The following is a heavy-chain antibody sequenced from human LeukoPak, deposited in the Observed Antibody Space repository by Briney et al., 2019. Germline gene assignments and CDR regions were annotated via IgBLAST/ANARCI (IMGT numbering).Heavy chain of an antibody. Sequence: QSGGSLRLSCAASGFTFSSYAMSWVRQASGKGLEWVSAISGSGGSTYYADSVKGRFTISRDNSKNTLYLQMNSLRAEDTAVYYCAKTLGAINDAFDIWGQGTMVTVSS. CDR2: ISGSGGST. V-gene: IGHV3-23*01. J-gene: IGHJ3*02. CDR3: AKTLGAINDAFDI. CDR1: GFTFSSYA. D-gene: IGHD1-26*01.